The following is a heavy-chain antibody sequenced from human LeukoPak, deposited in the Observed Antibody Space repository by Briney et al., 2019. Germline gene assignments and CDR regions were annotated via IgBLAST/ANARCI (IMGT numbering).Heavy chain of an antibody. D-gene: IGHD6-6*01. CDR1: GYSFTSYW. CDR2: IYPGDSDT. Sequence: GESLKISCKGSGYSFTSYWIGWVRQMPGKGLEWMGIIYPGDSDTRYSPSFQGQVTISADKSISTAYLQWSSLKASDTAMYYCARQQLSRAARPVDAFDIWGQGTMVTVSS. CDR3: ARQQLSRAARPVDAFDI. V-gene: IGHV5-51*01. J-gene: IGHJ3*02.